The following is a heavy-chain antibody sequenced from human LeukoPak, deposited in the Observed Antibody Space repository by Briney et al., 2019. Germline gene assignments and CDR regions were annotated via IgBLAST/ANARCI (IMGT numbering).Heavy chain of an antibody. J-gene: IGHJ4*02. CDR3: AKVVPARIRVESGSYYY. V-gene: IGHV3-23*01. CDR2: ISGSGGSI. Sequence: GGSLRLSCVASGFKFDDYGMSWVRQAPGKGLEWVSAISGSGGSIYYADSVKGRFTISRDNSKNTLYLQMNSLRAEDTAVYYCAKVVPARIRVESGSYYYWGQGTLVTVSS. D-gene: IGHD1-26*01. CDR1: GFKFDDYG.